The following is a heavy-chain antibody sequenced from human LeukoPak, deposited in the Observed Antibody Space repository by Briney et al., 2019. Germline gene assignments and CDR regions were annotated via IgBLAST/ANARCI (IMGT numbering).Heavy chain of an antibody. CDR3: ARDHPNCVGTDCLLFDY. CDR2: ITRGGAGT. J-gene: IGHJ4*02. CDR1: GFTFSGHA. D-gene: IGHD2-21*01. Sequence: TGGSLRLSCAASGFTFSGHAMSWVRQAPGKGLEWVSTITRGGAGTYYADSVRGRFTISRDNSKNTLYLRVNSLRAEDTAVYYCARDHPNCVGTDCLLFDYWGQGTLVTVSS. V-gene: IGHV3-23*01.